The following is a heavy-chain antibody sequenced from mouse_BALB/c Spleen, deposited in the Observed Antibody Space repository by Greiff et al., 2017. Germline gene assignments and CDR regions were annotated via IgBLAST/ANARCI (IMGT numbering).Heavy chain of an antibody. CDR2: IWRGGST. Sequence: QVQLQQSGPSLVQPSQSLSITCTVSGFSLTSYGVHWVRQSPGKGLEWLGVIWRGGSTDYNAAFMSRLSITKDNSKSQVFFKMNSLQADDTAIYYCAKKVYDGYFYAMDYWGQGTSVTVSA. CDR3: AKKVYDGYFYAMDY. J-gene: IGHJ4*01. D-gene: IGHD2-3*01. CDR1: GFSLTSYG. V-gene: IGHV2-5-1*01.